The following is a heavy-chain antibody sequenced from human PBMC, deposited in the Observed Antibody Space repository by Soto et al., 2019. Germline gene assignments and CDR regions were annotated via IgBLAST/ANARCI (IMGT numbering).Heavy chain of an antibody. Sequence: PSAPLSLTCAVYGGSFIGYYWSWIRQPRGKGLEWIGEINHSGSTNYNPSLKSRVTISVDKSKNHFSLKLTSVTAADTAVYYCAALHFWSGPWTHTRLDYWGQGTLVTVSS. J-gene: IGHJ4*02. CDR1: GGSFIGYY. V-gene: IGHV4-34*01. D-gene: IGHD3-3*02. CDR3: AALHFWSGPWTHTRLDY. CDR2: INHSGST.